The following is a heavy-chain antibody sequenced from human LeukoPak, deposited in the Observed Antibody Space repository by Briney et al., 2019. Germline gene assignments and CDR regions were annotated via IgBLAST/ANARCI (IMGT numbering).Heavy chain of an antibody. CDR1: GDSISSSSYG. Sequence: SETLSLTCTVSGDSISSSSYGWGWIRQPPGKGLEWLGTIFYSGSIYYNPSFKSQATISVDTAKNQFSLKMGSVTAADTAVFYCARRPAVVTTSPPIDDYFDYWGQGTLVTVSS. CDR2: IFYSGSI. J-gene: IGHJ4*02. CDR3: ARRPAVVTTSPPIDDYFDY. D-gene: IGHD2-21*02. V-gene: IGHV4-39*01.